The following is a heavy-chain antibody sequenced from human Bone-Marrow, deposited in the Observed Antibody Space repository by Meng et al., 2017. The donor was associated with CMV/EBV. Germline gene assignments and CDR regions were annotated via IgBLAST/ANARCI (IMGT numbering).Heavy chain of an antibody. CDR2: IIPILGIA. D-gene: IGHD2-2*01. Sequence: KTSGGTFSSYTISWVRQAPGQGLEWMGRIIPILGIANYAQRCQGRVTITADKSTSTAYMELSSLRSEDTAVYYCARVYCSSTSCPLDWGQGTLVTVSS. J-gene: IGHJ4*02. CDR3: ARVYCSSTSCPLD. V-gene: IGHV1-69*02. CDR1: GGTFSSYT.